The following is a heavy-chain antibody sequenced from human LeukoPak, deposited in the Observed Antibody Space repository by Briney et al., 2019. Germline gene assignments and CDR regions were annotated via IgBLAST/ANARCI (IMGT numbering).Heavy chain of an antibody. CDR1: GFTFSSYA. CDR2: ISGSGGST. Sequence: PGGSLRLSCAASGFTFSSYATSWVRQAPGKGLEWVSAISGSGGSTYYADSVKGRFTISRDNSKNTLYLQMNSLRAEDTAVYYCAKDRYSGSWYYGYYMDVWGKGTTVTVSS. V-gene: IGHV3-23*01. CDR3: AKDRYSGSWYYGYYMDV. J-gene: IGHJ6*03. D-gene: IGHD6-13*01.